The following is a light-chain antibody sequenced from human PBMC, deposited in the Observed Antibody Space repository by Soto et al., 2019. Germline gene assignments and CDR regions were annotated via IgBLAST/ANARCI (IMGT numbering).Light chain of an antibody. J-gene: IGLJ3*02. CDR2: NNN. V-gene: IGLV1-44*01. CDR1: SSNIGPNA. Sequence: QSVLTQPPSASGTPGQKVTISCSGSSSNIGPNAVNWYQQLPGTAPKLLLYNNNQRPSGVSDRFSGSKSGTSASLAISGLQSEDESDYYCAVWDDSLNGWVFGGGTKLTVL. CDR3: AVWDDSLNGWV.